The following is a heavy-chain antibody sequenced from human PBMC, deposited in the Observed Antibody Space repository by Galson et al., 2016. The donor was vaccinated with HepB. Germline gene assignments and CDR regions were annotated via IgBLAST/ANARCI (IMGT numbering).Heavy chain of an antibody. Sequence: SLRLSCAASGFIFSNYWMHWVRQAPGKGLVWVSRIHSDGSTTSYADSVKGRFTVSRDNAKNTLYMQMNSLRAEDTAVYYCARPGYCSGSSCYVPFDIWGQGTMVTVSS. D-gene: IGHD2-15*01. CDR2: IHSDGSTT. J-gene: IGHJ3*02. CDR3: ARPGYCSGSSCYVPFDI. V-gene: IGHV3-74*01. CDR1: GFIFSNYW.